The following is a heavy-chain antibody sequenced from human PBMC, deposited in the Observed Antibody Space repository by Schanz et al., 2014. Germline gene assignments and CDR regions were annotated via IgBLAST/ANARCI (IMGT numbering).Heavy chain of an antibody. CDR1: GYTFTTYA. V-gene: IGHV1-3*04. Sequence: QVHLVQSGAEVKRPGASVKVSCKASGYTFTTYAMSWARQAPGQRLEWMGWINTGSGDTKYSQNFQGRVTITRDTSASTAYMELSSLRSEDTAVYSCARGNGGDGANNYFDYWGQGALVTVSS. CDR2: INTGSGDT. D-gene: IGHD2-21*02. CDR3: ARGNGGDGANNYFDY. J-gene: IGHJ4*02.